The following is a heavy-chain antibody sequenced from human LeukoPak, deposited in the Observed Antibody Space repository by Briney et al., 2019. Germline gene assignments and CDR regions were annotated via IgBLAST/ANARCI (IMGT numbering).Heavy chain of an antibody. V-gene: IGHV4-4*07. CDR1: SCCISSYY. Sequence: PSETLSFNCTVSSCCISSYYWRWIRQPAGQGREWIGRIYTSRSNNYNPSLKSQVTMSVDTSNNQFSLKLSSVTAADTAVYYCARDQADSIFGVVIKDPYYYYMDVWGKGTTVTVSS. J-gene: IGHJ6*03. CDR3: ARDQADSIFGVVIKDPYYYYMDV. CDR2: IYTSRSN. D-gene: IGHD3-3*01.